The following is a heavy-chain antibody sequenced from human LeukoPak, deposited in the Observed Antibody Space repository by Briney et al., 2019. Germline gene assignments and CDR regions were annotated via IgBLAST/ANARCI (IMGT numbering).Heavy chain of an antibody. V-gene: IGHV3-30*18. CDR3: AKDRLLTYYYGSGISWRLDY. CDR1: GFTFSSYG. D-gene: IGHD3-10*01. Sequence: GGSLRLSCAASGFTFSSYGMHWVRQAPGKGLEWVAVISYDGSNKYYADSVKGRFTISRDNSKNTLYLQMNSLRAEDTAVYYCAKDRLLTYYYGSGISWRLDYWGQGTLVTVSS. CDR2: ISYDGSNK. J-gene: IGHJ4*02.